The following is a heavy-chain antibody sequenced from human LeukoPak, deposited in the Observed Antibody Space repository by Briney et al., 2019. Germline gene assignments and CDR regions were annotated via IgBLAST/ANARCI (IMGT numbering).Heavy chain of an antibody. V-gene: IGHV7-4-1*02. J-gene: IGHJ5*02. CDR3: ARDLFVLLDFGEQYNWFDP. CDR1: GYTFTSYA. CDR2: INTNTGNP. Sequence: ASVKVSCKASGYTFTSYAMNWVRQAPGQGLEWMGWINTNTGNPRYAQGFTGRFVFSLDTSVSTAYLQISSLQAEDTAVYYCARDLFVLLDFGEQYNWFDPWGQGTLVTVSS. D-gene: IGHD3-10*01.